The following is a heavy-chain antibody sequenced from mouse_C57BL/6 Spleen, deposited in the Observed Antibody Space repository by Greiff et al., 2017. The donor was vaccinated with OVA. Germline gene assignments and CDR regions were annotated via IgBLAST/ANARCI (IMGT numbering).Heavy chain of an antibody. J-gene: IGHJ4*01. Sequence: QVQLKESGAELVRPGTSVKVSCKASGYAFTNYLIEWVKQRPGQGLEWIGVINPGSGGTNYNEKFKGKATLTADKSSSTAYMQLSSLTSEDSAVYFCARGAYYGNYRYAMDYWGQGTSVTVSS. D-gene: IGHD2-10*01. V-gene: IGHV1-54*01. CDR3: ARGAYYGNYRYAMDY. CDR1: GYAFTNYL. CDR2: INPGSGGT.